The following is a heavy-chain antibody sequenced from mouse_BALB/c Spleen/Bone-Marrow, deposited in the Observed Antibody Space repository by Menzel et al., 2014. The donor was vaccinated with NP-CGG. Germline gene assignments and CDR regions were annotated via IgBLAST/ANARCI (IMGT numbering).Heavy chain of an antibody. D-gene: IGHD1-1*02. CDR2: IYPGNVDT. CDR1: GYTFTNYY. CDR3: AREVGRGGYFDV. V-gene: IGHV1S56*01. Sequence: VKVVESGPELVMPGTSVKISCKASGYTFTNYYIHWVRQRPGQGLEWIGWIYPGNVDTKYKEKFKGKATLTADKSSSTAYMQLSSLTSEDSAVYFCAREVGRGGYFDVWGAGTPVTVSS. J-gene: IGHJ1*01.